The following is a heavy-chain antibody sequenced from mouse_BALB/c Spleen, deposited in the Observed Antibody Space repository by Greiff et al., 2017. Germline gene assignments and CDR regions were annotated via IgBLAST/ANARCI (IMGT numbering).Heavy chain of an antibody. Sequence: VQLVESGGGLVQPGGSRKLSCAASGFTFSSYAMSWVRQTPEKRLEWVASISSGGSTYYPDSVKGRFTISRDNARNILYLQMSSLRSEDTAMYYCARGGGGALSATVVAHFDYWGQGTTLTVSS. D-gene: IGHD1-1*01. CDR1: GFTFSSYA. CDR2: ISSGGST. CDR3: ARGGGGALSATVVAHFDY. J-gene: IGHJ2*01. V-gene: IGHV5-6-5*01.